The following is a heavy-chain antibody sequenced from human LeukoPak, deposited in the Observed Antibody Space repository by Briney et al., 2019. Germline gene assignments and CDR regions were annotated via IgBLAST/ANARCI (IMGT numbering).Heavy chain of an antibody. D-gene: IGHD1-26*01. Sequence: ASETLSLTCTVSGGSISSSSYYWGWIRQPPGKGLEWIGYIYYSGSTNYNPSLKSRVTISVDTSKNQFSLKLSSVTAADTAVYYCARIVGATGVGGYYYYYMDVWGKGTTVTISS. J-gene: IGHJ6*03. CDR2: IYYSGST. V-gene: IGHV4-61*05. CDR3: ARIVGATGVGGYYYYYMDV. CDR1: GGSISSSSYY.